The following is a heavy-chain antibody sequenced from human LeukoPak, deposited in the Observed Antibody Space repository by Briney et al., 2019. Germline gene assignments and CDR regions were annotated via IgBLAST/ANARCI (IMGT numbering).Heavy chain of an antibody. CDR1: GGSISSSSYY. Sequence: PSETLSLTCTVSGGSISSSSYYWGWIRQPPGKGLEWVSAISGSGGSTYYADSVKGRFTISRDNSKNTLYLQMNSLRAEDTAVYYCAKDVDCSGGSCYPLSYFDYWGQGTLVTVSS. V-gene: IGHV3-23*01. CDR3: AKDVDCSGGSCYPLSYFDY. D-gene: IGHD2-15*01. J-gene: IGHJ4*02. CDR2: ISGSGGST.